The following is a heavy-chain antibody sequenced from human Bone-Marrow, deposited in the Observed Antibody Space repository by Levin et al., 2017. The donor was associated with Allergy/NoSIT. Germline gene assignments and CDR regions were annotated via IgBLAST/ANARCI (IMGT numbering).Heavy chain of an antibody. Sequence: GGSLRLSCAASGFTFSSYGMHWVRQAPGKGLEWVAVIWYDGRHKYYLDSVKGRFTVSRDNSKNTLYLQMSSLSAEDTAVYYCARDRGAHSSGWFPSGLDSWGQGTLVSVSS. CDR1: GFTFSSYG. CDR2: IWYDGRHK. J-gene: IGHJ4*02. V-gene: IGHV3-33*01. D-gene: IGHD6-19*01. CDR3: ARDRGAHSSGWFPSGLDS.